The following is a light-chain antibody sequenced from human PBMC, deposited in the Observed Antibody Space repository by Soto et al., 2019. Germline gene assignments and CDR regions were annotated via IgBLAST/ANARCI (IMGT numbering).Light chain of an antibody. CDR2: SNN. CDR1: SSNVGGNT. J-gene: IGLJ2*01. V-gene: IGLV1-44*01. Sequence: QAVVTQPPSASGTPGQRVTISCSGSSSNVGGNTVNWYQQVSGTAPKLLIYSNNQRPSGVPDRFSASKSGTSASLAISGLQSEDEANYYCAAWDDSVRGPVFGGGTKLTVL. CDR3: AAWDDSVRGPV.